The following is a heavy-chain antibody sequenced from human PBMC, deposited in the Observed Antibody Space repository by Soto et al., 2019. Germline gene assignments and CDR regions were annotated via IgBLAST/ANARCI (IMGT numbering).Heavy chain of an antibody. J-gene: IGHJ6*02. CDR3: ARARYSYGYSYYYGMDV. D-gene: IGHD5-18*01. V-gene: IGHV1-69*13. CDR1: GGTFSSYA. CDR2: IIPIFGTA. Sequence: SVKVSCKASGGTFSSYAISWVRQAPGQGLEWMGGIIPIFGTANYAQKFQGRVTITADESTSTAYMELSSLRSEGTAVYYCARARYSYGYSYYYGMDVWGQGTTVTVSS.